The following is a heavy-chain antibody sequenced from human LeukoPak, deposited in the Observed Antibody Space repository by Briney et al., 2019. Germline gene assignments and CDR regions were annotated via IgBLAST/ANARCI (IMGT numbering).Heavy chain of an antibody. Sequence: GASVKVSCKASGGTFSSYAISWVRQAPGQGLEWMGGIIPIFGTANYAQKFQGRVTITTDESTSTAYMKLSSLRSEDTAVYYCARGALEMATILAYWGQGTLVTVSS. CDR1: GGTFSSYA. CDR2: IIPIFGTA. J-gene: IGHJ4*02. CDR3: ARGALEMATILAY. D-gene: IGHD5-24*01. V-gene: IGHV1-69*05.